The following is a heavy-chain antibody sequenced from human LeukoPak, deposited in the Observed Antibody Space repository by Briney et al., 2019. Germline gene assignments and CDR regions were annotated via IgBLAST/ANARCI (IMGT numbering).Heavy chain of an antibody. CDR3: ARVKIVVVPASYYYYGMDV. CDR2: INPNSGGT. V-gene: IGHV1-2*02. CDR1: GYTFTGYY. Sequence: ASVKVSCKASGYTFTGYYMHWVRQAPGQGLEWMGWINPNSGGTNYAQKFQGRVTMTRDTSISTAYMELSRLRSDDTAVYYCARVKIVVVPASYYYYGMDVWGQGTTVTVSS. J-gene: IGHJ6*02. D-gene: IGHD2-2*01.